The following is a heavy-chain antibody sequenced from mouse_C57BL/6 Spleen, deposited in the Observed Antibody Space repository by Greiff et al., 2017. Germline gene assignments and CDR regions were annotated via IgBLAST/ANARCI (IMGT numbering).Heavy chain of an antibody. D-gene: IGHD2-12*01. CDR2: IDPSDSET. CDR1: GYTFTSYW. Sequence: QVQLQQPGAELVRPGSSVKLSCKASGYTFTSYWMHWVKQRPIQGLEWIGNIDPSDSETHYNQKFKDKATLTVDKSSSTAYMQLSSLTSEDSAVYYCARDYREDYFDYWGQGTTLTVSS. V-gene: IGHV1-52*01. J-gene: IGHJ2*01. CDR3: ARDYREDYFDY.